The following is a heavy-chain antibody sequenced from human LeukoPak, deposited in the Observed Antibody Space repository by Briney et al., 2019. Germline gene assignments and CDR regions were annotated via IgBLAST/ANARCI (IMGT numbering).Heavy chain of an antibody. CDR1: GGSISTYY. CDR3: SRGEEVVAPFLTYYYYMDV. V-gene: IGHV4-59*01. J-gene: IGHJ6*03. D-gene: IGHD2-15*01. Sequence: ASETLSLTCTVSGGSISTYYWSWIRQPPGKGMEWIGYIYYNGNTVYNPSLQSRVTIPAATSKNQFSLRLSSVTAADTAVYYWSRGEEVVAPFLTYYYYMDVWGKGTTVTVSS. CDR2: IYYNGNT.